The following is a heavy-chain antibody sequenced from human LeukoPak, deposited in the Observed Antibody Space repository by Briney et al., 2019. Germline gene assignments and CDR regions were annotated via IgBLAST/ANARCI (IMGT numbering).Heavy chain of an antibody. CDR3: ATVTVVVPAARYSYYGMDV. CDR2: FDPEDGET. Sequence: ASVKVSCKVSGYTLTELSMHWVRQAPGKGLEWMGGFDPEDGETIYAQKFQGRVTMTEDTSTDTAYMELSSLRSEDTAVYYCATVTVVVPAARYSYYGMDVWGQGTTDTVSS. J-gene: IGHJ6*02. D-gene: IGHD2-2*01. CDR1: GYTLTELS. V-gene: IGHV1-24*01.